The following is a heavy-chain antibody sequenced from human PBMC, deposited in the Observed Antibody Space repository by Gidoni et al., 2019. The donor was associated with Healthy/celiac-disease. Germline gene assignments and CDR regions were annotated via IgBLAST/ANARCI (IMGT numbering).Heavy chain of an antibody. J-gene: IGHJ3*02. D-gene: IGHD6-6*01. CDR1: GVTFSSYA. Sequence: QVQLVQSGAEVKKPGSSVKVSCKASGVTFSSYAISWVRQAPGQGLEWMGGIIPIFGTANYAQKFQGRVTITADESTSTAYMELSSLRSEDTAVYYCARDLIPLAARPSAFDIWGQGTMVTVSS. V-gene: IGHV1-69*01. CDR3: ARDLIPLAARPSAFDI. CDR2: IIPIFGTA.